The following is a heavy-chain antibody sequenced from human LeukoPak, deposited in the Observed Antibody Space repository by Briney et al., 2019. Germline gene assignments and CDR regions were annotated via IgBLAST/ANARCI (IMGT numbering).Heavy chain of an antibody. D-gene: IGHD4-17*01. CDR2: IRSKPNSFAT. V-gene: IGHV3-73*01. J-gene: IGHJ6*02. Sequence: GSLRLSCATSGFIFSDYGMHWVRQASGQGLEWVGRIRSKPNSFATAYAASVKGRFTISRDDSKNTAYLQMNSLKTEDTAVYYCTSPIHFGDYDYYYGMDVWGQGTTVIVSS. CDR1: GFIFSDYG. CDR3: TSPIHFGDYDYYYGMDV.